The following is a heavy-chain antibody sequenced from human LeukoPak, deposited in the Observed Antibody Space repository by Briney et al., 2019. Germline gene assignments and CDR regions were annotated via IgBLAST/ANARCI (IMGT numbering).Heavy chain of an antibody. J-gene: IGHJ4*02. CDR1: GGTFSSYA. Sequence: SVKVSCKASGGTFSSYAISWVRQAPGQGLEWMGGIIPIFGTANYAQKFQGRVTITADGSTSTAYMELSSLRSEDTAVYYCARGGYDILTGYYSIWGQGTLVTVSS. V-gene: IGHV1-69*13. D-gene: IGHD3-9*01. CDR2: IIPIFGTA. CDR3: ARGGYDILTGYYSI.